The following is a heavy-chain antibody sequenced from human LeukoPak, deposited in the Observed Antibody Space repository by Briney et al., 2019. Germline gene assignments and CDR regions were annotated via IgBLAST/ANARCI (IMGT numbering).Heavy chain of an antibody. V-gene: IGHV3-7*05. Sequence: GSLRLSCAASGFTFSSHWMIWVRQAPGKGLEWVASIKQDGSEKYYVDSVRGRYTISRDNAKNSLYLQMNTLRAEDTAMYYCARDPGNHSGAWGQGTLVTVSS. J-gene: IGHJ5*02. CDR2: IKQDGSEK. CDR3: ARDPGNHSGA. D-gene: IGHD6-19*01. CDR1: GFTFSSHW.